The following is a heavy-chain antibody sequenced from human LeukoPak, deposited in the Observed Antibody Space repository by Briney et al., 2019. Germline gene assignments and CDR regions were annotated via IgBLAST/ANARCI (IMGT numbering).Heavy chain of an antibody. D-gene: IGHD6-13*01. CDR1: GGSISSSSYY. CDR3: ARESSFKQLVPNYYYGMDV. CDR2: IYYSGST. V-gene: IGHV4-39*07. J-gene: IGHJ6*02. Sequence: KPSETLSLTCTVSGGSISSSSYYWGWIRQPPGKGLEWIGSIYYSGSTYYNPSLKSRVTISVDTSKNQFSLKLSSVTAADTAVYYCARESSFKQLVPNYYYGMDVWGQGTTVTVSS.